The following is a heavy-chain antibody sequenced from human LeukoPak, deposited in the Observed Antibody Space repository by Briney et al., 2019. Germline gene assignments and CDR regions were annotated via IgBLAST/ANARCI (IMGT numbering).Heavy chain of an antibody. CDR3: ARSYSGSLYDAFEI. CDR1: GGSISSYY. Sequence: SETLSLTCTVSGGSISSYYWNWIRQPPGKGLEWIGSIYYSGSANYNPSLKSRVTISVDTSKNQFSLKQSSVTAADTAVYYCARSYSGSLYDAFEIWGQGTMVAVSS. V-gene: IGHV4-59*08. CDR2: IYYSGSA. D-gene: IGHD1-26*01. J-gene: IGHJ3*02.